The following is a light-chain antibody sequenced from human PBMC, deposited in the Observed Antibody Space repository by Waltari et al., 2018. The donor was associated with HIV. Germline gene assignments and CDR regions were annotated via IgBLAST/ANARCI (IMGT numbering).Light chain of an antibody. J-gene: IGKJ1*01. CDR1: QSVLSRSNNKNY. CDR3: QQYYSSPWT. CDR2: WSS. V-gene: IGKV4-1*01. Sequence: DIVMTQSPDPLAVSLGERATINCKSSQSVLSRSNNKNYVAWYQQKPGQPPKLLIDWSSTRESGVPGRFSGSGSGTDFTLTISSLQAEDVAVYFCQQYYSSPWTFGLGTKVEIK.